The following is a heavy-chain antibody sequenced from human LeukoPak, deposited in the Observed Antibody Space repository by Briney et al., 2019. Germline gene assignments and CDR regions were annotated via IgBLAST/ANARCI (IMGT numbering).Heavy chain of an antibody. Sequence: SETLSLTCTVSGGSISSYYWSWIRQPPGKGLEWIGYIYYSGSTNYNPSLKSRVTISVDTSKNQFSLKLSSVTAADTAVYYCARVDRDYDFWSGYYTPYWGQGTLVTVSS. D-gene: IGHD3-3*01. CDR3: ARVDRDYDFWSGYYTPY. CDR2: IYYSGST. J-gene: IGHJ4*02. V-gene: IGHV4-59*08. CDR1: GGSISSYY.